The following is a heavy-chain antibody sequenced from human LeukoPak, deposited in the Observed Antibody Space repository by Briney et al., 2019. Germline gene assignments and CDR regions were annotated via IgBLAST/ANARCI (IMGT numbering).Heavy chain of an antibody. J-gene: IGHJ6*02. V-gene: IGHV4-31*03. CDR2: IYYSGST. Sequence: PSETLSLTCTVSGGSISSGGYYWSWIRQHPGKGLEWIGYIYYSGSTYYNPSLKSRVTISVDTSKNQFSLKLSSVTAADTAVYYCARVITMVRGVIITDGMDVWGQGTTVTVSS. CDR3: ARVITMVRGVIITDGMDV. CDR1: GGSISSGGYY. D-gene: IGHD3-10*01.